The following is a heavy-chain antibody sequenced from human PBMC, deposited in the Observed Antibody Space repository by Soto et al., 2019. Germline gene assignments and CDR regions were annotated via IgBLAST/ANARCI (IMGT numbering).Heavy chain of an antibody. V-gene: IGHV3-23*01. CDR1: GFTFSSYA. CDR3: AKDSGPDYYDSSGYDY. J-gene: IGHJ4*02. D-gene: IGHD3-22*01. CDR2: ISGSGGST. Sequence: GGSLRLSCAASGFTFSSYARSWVRQAPGKGLEWVSAISGSGGSTYYADSVKGRFTISRDNSKNTLHLQMNSLRAEDTAVYYCAKDSGPDYYDSSGYDYWGQATLVTVSS.